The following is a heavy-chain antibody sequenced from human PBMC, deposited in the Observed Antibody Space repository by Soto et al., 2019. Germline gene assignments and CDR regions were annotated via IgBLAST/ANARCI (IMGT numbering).Heavy chain of an antibody. CDR2: ISGSGGST. Sequence: GWSLRLSCASSVFTFISYAMSWVRQAPGKGLEWVSAISGSGGSTYYADSVKGRFTISRDNSKNTLYLQMNSLRAEDTAVYYCAKDHKQLVRGVFDPWGQGTLVTVSS. CDR1: VFTFISYA. J-gene: IGHJ5*02. V-gene: IGHV3-23*01. D-gene: IGHD6-6*01. CDR3: AKDHKQLVRGVFDP.